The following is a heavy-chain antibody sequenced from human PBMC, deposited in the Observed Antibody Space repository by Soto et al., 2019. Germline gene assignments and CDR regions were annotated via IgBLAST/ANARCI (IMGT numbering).Heavy chain of an antibody. D-gene: IGHD6-19*01. V-gene: IGHV4-59*01. CDR3: TRGSSGWFPRPLDY. CDR2: IYYNGNT. Sequence: QVQLRESGPGLVNPSETLSLTCTVSGGSITSFYWSWVRQPPGKGLEWIGHIYYNGNTNYNPSLNSRVTISVDTTKNQFSINLSSVTAADTAVYYCTRGSSGWFPRPLDYWGQGTLVTVSS. CDR1: GGSITSFY. J-gene: IGHJ4*02.